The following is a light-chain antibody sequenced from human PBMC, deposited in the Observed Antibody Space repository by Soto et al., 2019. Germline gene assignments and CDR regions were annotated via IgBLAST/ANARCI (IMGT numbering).Light chain of an antibody. CDR3: SSYTSSSTLEV. Sequence: QSALTQPASVSGSPGQSITISCTGTTSDVGGYNYVSWYQQHPGKAPKLMIYDVSYRPSGVSNRFSGSKSGNTASPTISGLQAEDEADYYCSSYTSSSTLEVFGTGTKLTVL. CDR2: DVS. V-gene: IGLV2-14*01. CDR1: TSDVGGYNY. J-gene: IGLJ1*01.